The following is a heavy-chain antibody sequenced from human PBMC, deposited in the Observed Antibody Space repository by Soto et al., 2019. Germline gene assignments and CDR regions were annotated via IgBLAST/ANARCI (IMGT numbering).Heavy chain of an antibody. V-gene: IGHV3-21*01. CDR3: ARDSSVRIVATIEGAGMDV. CDR1: GFTFSSYT. J-gene: IGHJ6*02. CDR2: ISHSGSYI. Sequence: LRLSCAASGFTFSSYTISWVRQAPGKGLEWVSSISHSGSYIYYADSVKGRFTISRDNAKNSLYLQMNSLRAEDTAVYYCARDSSVRIVATIEGAGMDVWGQGTTVTVSS. D-gene: IGHD5-12*01.